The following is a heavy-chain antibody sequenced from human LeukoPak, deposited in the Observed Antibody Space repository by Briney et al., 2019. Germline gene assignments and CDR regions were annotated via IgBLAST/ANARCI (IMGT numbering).Heavy chain of an antibody. V-gene: IGHV3-48*02. D-gene: IGHD6-19*01. CDR3: AKNGAVAGTCDY. CDR1: GFIFSDYS. J-gene: IGHJ4*02. CDR2: ISSSSSTI. Sequence: PGGSLRLSCAASGFIFSDYSMDWVRQAPGRVLEWVSYISSSSSTIYYADSVKGRFTISRDNAKKSLYLQMNSLREEDTAVYYCAKNGAVAGTCDYWGQGILVTVSS.